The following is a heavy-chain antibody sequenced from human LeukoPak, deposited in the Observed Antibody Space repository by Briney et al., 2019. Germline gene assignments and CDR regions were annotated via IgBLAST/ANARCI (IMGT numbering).Heavy chain of an antibody. D-gene: IGHD1-26*01. CDR2: LSGSGGST. Sequence: GGSLRLSCAASGFTFSDYAMNWVRQAPGRGLEWVSALSGSGGSTYYADSEQGRFTISRNNYENTLYLQMSRLRAEDTAVYYCAKGDMPIVGRALDYWGQGTLVTVSS. CDR3: AKGDMPIVGRALDY. J-gene: IGHJ4*02. CDR1: GFTFSDYA. V-gene: IGHV3-23*01.